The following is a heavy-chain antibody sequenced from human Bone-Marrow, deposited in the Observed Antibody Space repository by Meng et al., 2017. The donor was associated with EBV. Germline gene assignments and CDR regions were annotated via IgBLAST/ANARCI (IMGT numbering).Heavy chain of an antibody. CDR3: ARGYYDSSGSYDWFDP. CDR2: INPGNGNT. Sequence: QVHLVKSGADVKKPWAQVKVSCKASGYTFPTYTIHWVRQAPGQRLEWMGWINPGNGNTEYSQKFQGRLTFTRDTSASTAYMELSSLRSEDTAIYYCARGYYDSSGSYDWFDPWGQGTLVTVSS. CDR1: GYTFPTYT. D-gene: IGHD3-22*01. V-gene: IGHV1-3*01. J-gene: IGHJ5*02.